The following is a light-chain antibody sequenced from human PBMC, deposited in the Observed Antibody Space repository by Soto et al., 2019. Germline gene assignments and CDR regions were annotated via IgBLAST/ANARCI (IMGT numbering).Light chain of an antibody. J-gene: IGLJ3*02. V-gene: IGLV1-44*01. CDR3: AAWDDSLTNWV. Sequence: QSVLTQPPSASGTPGQIVAISCSGSSSNIGSNTVTWYQQLPGTAPKLLIYSDNQRPSGVPDRISGSKSGTSASLAISGLQSEDEVDYYCAAWDDSLTNWVFGGGTKVTVL. CDR2: SDN. CDR1: SSNIGSNT.